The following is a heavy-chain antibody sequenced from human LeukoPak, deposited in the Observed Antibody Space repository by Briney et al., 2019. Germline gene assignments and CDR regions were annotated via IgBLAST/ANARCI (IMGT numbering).Heavy chain of an antibody. CDR2: ISYDGSNK. CDR3: ASIIAAAAGDY. CDR1: GFTFSSYA. V-gene: IGHV3-30-3*01. Sequence: GGSLRLSCAASGFTFSSYAMHWVRQAPGKGLEWVAVISYDGSNKYYADSVKGRFTISRDNSKNTLYLQMNSLRAEDTAVYYCASIIAAAAGDYWDQGTLVTVSS. J-gene: IGHJ4*02. D-gene: IGHD6-13*01.